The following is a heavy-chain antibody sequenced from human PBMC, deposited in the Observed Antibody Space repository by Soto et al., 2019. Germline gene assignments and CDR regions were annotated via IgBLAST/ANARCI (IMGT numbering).Heavy chain of an antibody. D-gene: IGHD2-21*01. CDR1: GFTFDDYA. Sequence: GGSLRLSCAASGFTFDDYAMHWVRQAPGKGLEWVSGISWDSGSIGYADSVKGRFTISRDNAKNSLYLQMLRLRAEDTALYYCAKDSRMGCSGDYYVDYWGQGTLVTVSS. CDR3: AKDSRMGCSGDYYVDY. CDR2: ISWDSGSI. J-gene: IGHJ4*02. V-gene: IGHV3-9*01.